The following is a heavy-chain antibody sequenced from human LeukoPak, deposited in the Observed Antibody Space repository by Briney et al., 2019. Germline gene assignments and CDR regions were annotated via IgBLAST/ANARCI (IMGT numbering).Heavy chain of an antibody. CDR1: GFAFSSSS. Sequence: PGGSLRLSCAASGFAFSSSSMNWVRQAPGKGLEWVTVVSADGRTQLYSDSVKGRFTISRDNSLNTLHLQMNSLRTEDTAVYYCAREFGHNRWYFDYWGQGALVTVSS. CDR2: VSADGRTQ. D-gene: IGHD5-24*01. V-gene: IGHV3-30*03. CDR3: AREFGHNRWYFDY. J-gene: IGHJ4*02.